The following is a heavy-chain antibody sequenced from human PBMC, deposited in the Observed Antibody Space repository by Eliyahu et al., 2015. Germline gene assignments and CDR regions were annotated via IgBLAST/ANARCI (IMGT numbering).Heavy chain of an antibody. J-gene: IGHJ4*02. Sequence: QVQLVQSGAEVXKPGASXKXSCKASGYTFTXXGXSWVRQAPGQGLEWMGWISAYNGNTNYAQKLQGRVTMTTDTSTSTAYMELRSLRSDDTAVYYCAREEYSSSSFDYWGQGTLVTVSS. CDR2: ISAYNGNT. V-gene: IGHV1-18*01. CDR3: AREEYSSSSFDY. D-gene: IGHD6-6*01. CDR1: GYTFTXXG.